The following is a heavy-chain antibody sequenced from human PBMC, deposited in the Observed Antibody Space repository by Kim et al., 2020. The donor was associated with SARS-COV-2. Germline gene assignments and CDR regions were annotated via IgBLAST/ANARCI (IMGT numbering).Heavy chain of an antibody. Sequence: GGSLRLSCAASGFTFSSYSMNWVRQAPGKGLEWVSYISSSSTIYYADSVKGRFTISRDNAKNSLYLQMNSLRDEDTAVYYCARDDAEVLRPEGYYYYYGMDVWGQGTTVTVSS. D-gene: IGHD2-2*01. V-gene: IGHV3-48*02. CDR3: ARDDAEVLRPEGYYYYYGMDV. CDR2: ISSSSTI. CDR1: GFTFSSYS. J-gene: IGHJ6*02.